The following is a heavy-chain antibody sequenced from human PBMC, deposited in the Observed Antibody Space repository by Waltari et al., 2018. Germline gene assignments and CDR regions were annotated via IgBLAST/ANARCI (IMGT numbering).Heavy chain of an antibody. J-gene: IGHJ3*01. D-gene: IGHD2-15*01. CDR1: GFSMTRSY. Sequence: QLQESGPGLVKPSETLSLTCSVSGFSMTRSYWAWIRQPPGKGLEWIGSVFHTGSPSYNPSLKSRVTISVDSSKNQFTLRLTAVTAADTAVYYCARDRGDSTPHDAFDVWGPGTMVTVSS. V-gene: IGHV4-38-2*02. CDR3: ARDRGDSTPHDAFDV. CDR2: VFHTGSP.